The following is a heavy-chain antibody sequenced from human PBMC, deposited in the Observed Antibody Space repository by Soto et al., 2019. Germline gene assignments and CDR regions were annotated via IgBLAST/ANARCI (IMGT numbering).Heavy chain of an antibody. D-gene: IGHD3-16*02. V-gene: IGHV4-59*01. CDR1: GGSISSYY. J-gene: IGHJ5*02. Sequence: QVQLQESGPGLVKPSETLSLTCTVSGGSISSYYWSWIRQPPGKGLGWIGYIYYSGSTNYNPSLKSRVTISVDTSKNQFSLKLSSVTAADTAVYYCARARGYDYVWGSYRGQYNWFDPWGQGTLVTVSS. CDR2: IYYSGST. CDR3: ARARGYDYVWGSYRGQYNWFDP.